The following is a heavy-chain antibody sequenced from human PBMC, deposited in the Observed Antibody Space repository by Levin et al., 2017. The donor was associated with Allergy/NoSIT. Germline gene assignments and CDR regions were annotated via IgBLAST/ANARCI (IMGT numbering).Heavy chain of an antibody. CDR1: GFTFSSHA. J-gene: IGHJ4*02. Sequence: LSLTCAASGFTFSSHAMSWVRQAPGKGLEWVSGISGSGDNTYYADSVKGRFTISRDNSKNTLYLQMNSLRAEDTAVYYCAKRRGFRESKYLFDYWGQGTLVTVSS. D-gene: IGHD3-10*01. V-gene: IGHV3-23*01. CDR2: ISGSGDNT. CDR3: AKRRGFRESKYLFDY.